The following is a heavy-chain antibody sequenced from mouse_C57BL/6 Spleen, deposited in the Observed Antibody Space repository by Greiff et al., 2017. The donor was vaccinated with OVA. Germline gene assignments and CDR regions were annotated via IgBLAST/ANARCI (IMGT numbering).Heavy chain of an antibody. CDR1: GYTFPDYY. CDR3: ARSTYYYGSSYNYAMDY. D-gene: IGHD1-1*01. V-gene: IGHV1-84*01. Sequence: QLQQSGPELVKPGASVKISCKASGYTFPDYYINWVKQRPGQGLEWIGWIYPGSGNTKYNEKFKGKATLTVDTSSSTAYMQLSSLTSEDSAVYFCARSTYYYGSSYNYAMDYWGQGTSVTVSS. CDR2: IYPGSGNT. J-gene: IGHJ4*01.